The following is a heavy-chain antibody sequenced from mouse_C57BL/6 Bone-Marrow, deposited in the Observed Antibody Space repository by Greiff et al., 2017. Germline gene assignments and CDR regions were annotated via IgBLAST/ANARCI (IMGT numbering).Heavy chain of an antibody. Sequence: DVMLVESGGGLVQPGGSLKLSCAASGFTFSDYGMAWVRQAPRKGPEWVAFISNLAYSIYYADTVTGRFTISRENAKNTLYLEMSSLRSEDTAMYYCARRGYDYSWFAYWGQGTLVTVSA. CDR1: GFTFSDYG. V-gene: IGHV5-15*04. CDR3: ARRGYDYSWFAY. J-gene: IGHJ3*01. CDR2: ISNLAYSI. D-gene: IGHD2-4*01.